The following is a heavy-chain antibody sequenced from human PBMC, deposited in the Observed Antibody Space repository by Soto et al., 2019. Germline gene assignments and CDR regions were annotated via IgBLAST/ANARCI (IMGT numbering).Heavy chain of an antibody. J-gene: IGHJ4*02. CDR2: INAGNGNT. V-gene: IGHV1-3*01. CDR1: GYTFTSYA. Sequence: QVQLVQSGAEVKKPGASVKVSCQASGYTFTSYAMHWVRQAPGQRLEGMGWINAGNGNTKYSQKCQGRVTITRDTSASTAYMELSSLRSEDTAVYYCARDLGGWPDYWGQGTLVTVSS. D-gene: IGHD2-15*01. CDR3: ARDLGGWPDY.